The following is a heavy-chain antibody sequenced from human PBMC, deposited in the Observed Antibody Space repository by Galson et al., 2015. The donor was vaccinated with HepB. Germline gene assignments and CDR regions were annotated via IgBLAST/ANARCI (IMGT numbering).Heavy chain of an antibody. D-gene: IGHD6-19*01. J-gene: IGHJ4*02. CDR3: TTDGGVSGWSF. CDR1: GFTSSNAW. V-gene: IGHV3-15*01. Sequence: SLRLSCAGSGFTSSNAWMSWVRQAPGKGLEWVGLIKSKTDGGTTDYAAPVKGRFIISRDESRNTLYLQMNSLKIEDTGVYYCTTDGGVSGWSFWGQGTLVTVSS. CDR2: IKSKTDGGTT.